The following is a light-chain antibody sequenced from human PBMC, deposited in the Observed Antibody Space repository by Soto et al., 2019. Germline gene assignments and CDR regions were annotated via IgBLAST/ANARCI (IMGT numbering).Light chain of an antibody. CDR1: QSISTW. CDR2: DAS. CDR3: QQYINYQWT. V-gene: IGKV1-5*01. Sequence: DIQMTHSPSTLSASVGDRVTITCRASQSISTWLAWYQQKQGKAPKLLIYDASSLESGVPSRFGGGGSGTELALTISSLQPDDFAIYYCQQYINYQWTVGQGTKVDI. J-gene: IGKJ1*01.